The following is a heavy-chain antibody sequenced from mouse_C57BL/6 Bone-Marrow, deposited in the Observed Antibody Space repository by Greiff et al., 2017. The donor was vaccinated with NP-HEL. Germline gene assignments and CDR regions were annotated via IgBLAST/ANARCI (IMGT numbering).Heavy chain of an antibody. CDR2: INYDGSST. CDR3: AREGGLRRRTYAMDY. V-gene: IGHV5-16*01. Sequence: EVQLQESEGGLVQPGSSMTLSCTTSGFTFSDYYMAWVRQVPEKGLDWVANINYDGSSTYYLDSLKSRFIISRDNAKNILYLQMSSLKSEDTATYYCAREGGLRRRTYAMDYWGQGTSVTVSS. D-gene: IGHD2-4*01. CDR1: GFTFSDYY. J-gene: IGHJ4*01.